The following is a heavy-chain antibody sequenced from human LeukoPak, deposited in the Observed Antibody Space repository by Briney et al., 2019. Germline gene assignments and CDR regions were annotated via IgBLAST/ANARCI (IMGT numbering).Heavy chain of an antibody. D-gene: IGHD6-13*01. CDR1: GFTVSTNY. Sequence: GGSLRLSCGASGFTVSTNYMSWVRQAPGKGLEWVSAISGSGGSTYYADSVKGRFTISRDNSKNTLYLQMNSLRAEDTAVYYCAKSLAAAGRGKYYFDYWGQGTLVTVSS. CDR3: AKSLAAAGRGKYYFDY. CDR2: ISGSGGST. V-gene: IGHV3-23*01. J-gene: IGHJ4*02.